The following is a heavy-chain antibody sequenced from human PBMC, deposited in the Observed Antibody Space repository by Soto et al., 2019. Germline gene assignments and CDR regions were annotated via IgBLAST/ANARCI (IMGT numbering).Heavy chain of an antibody. Sequence: GGSLRLSCAASGFTFSSYWMSWVRQAPGKGLEWVANIKQDGSEKYYVDSVKGRFTISRDNAKNSLYLQMNSLRAEDTAVDPCEETAIQLWLRDSGQGSLGTVAS. CDR1: GFTFSSYW. CDR2: IKQDGSEK. J-gene: IGHJ4*02. D-gene: IGHD5-18*01. V-gene: IGHV3-7*03. CDR3: EETAIQLWLRD.